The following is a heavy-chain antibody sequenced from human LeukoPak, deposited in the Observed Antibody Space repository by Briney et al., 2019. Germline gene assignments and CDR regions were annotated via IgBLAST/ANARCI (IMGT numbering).Heavy chain of an antibody. CDR2: IWFDGSNK. D-gene: IGHD6-13*01. CDR1: GFIFSRYG. J-gene: IGHJ3*02. Sequence: GGSLRLSCAASGFIFSRYGMHWVRQAPGKGLEWVAVIWFDGSNKYYADSVKGRFTISRDNSKNTLYLQMNSLSAEDTAVYYCARGKEQQLYAFDIWGQGTMVTVSS. V-gene: IGHV3-33*01. CDR3: ARGKEQQLYAFDI.